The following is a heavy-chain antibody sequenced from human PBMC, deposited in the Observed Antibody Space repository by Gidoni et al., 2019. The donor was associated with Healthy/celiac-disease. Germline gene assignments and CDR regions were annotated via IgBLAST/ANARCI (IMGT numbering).Heavy chain of an antibody. V-gene: IGHV3-53*01. CDR1: GVTVSSNY. J-gene: IGHJ4*02. CDR2: IYSGGST. CDR3: ARDGGSGPYYDY. Sequence: SGVTVSSNYMRWVRQAPGEGLEWVSVIYSGGSTYYADSVKGRFTISRDNSKHTLYLQMNGLRAEDTAVYYCARDGGSGPYYDYWGQGTLVTVSS. D-gene: IGHD3-10*01.